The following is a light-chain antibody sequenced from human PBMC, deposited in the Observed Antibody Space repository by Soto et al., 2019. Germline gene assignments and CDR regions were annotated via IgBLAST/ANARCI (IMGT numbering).Light chain of an antibody. Sequence: EIVLTQSPGTLSLSPGDRATLSCRASQSVSSNYLAWYQQKPGQAPRLLIYGASSRATGIPDRFSGSGSGTDFTLTISRLEPEDFAVYYCQRYCTSLPRTFGGGTKVEIK. CDR3: QRYCTSLPRT. CDR1: QSVSSNY. CDR2: GAS. V-gene: IGKV3-20*01. J-gene: IGKJ4*01.